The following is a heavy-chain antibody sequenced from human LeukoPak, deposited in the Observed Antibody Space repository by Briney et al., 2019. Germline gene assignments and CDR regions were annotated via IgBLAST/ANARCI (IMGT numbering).Heavy chain of an antibody. J-gene: IGHJ4*02. Sequence: ASVKVSCKASGFNFNNYGISWVRQAPGQGLAWMGWVSGYNGNTKYVQKFQGRVAMTTDTSTSTVYMELRSLRSDDTAVYYCARDRYSRGWSDFDHWGQGTLVTVSS. D-gene: IGHD6-19*01. CDR3: ARDRYSRGWSDFDH. V-gene: IGHV1-18*01. CDR2: VSGYNGNT. CDR1: GFNFNNYG.